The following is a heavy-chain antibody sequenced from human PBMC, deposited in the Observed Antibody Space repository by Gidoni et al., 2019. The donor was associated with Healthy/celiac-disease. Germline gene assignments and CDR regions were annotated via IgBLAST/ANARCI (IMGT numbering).Heavy chain of an antibody. CDR2: IIPIFGTA. J-gene: IGHJ4*02. Sequence: QVQLLQSGAEVKKPGSSVKVCCKASVATFSSYATSWVRQAPGHGLEWMGGIIPIFGTANYAQKFQGRVTITADESTSTAYMELSSLRSEDTAVYYCARDTPYYYDSSGYYYAGGYFDYWGQGTLVTVSS. V-gene: IGHV1-69*01. CDR3: ARDTPYYYDSSGYYYAGGYFDY. D-gene: IGHD3-22*01. CDR1: VATFSSYA.